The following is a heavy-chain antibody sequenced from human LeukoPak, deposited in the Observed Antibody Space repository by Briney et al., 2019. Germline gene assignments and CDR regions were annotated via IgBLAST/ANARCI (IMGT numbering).Heavy chain of an antibody. J-gene: IGHJ4*02. CDR1: GFTLSSYD. V-gene: IGHV3-30*18. Sequence: QSGGSLRLSCAASGFTLSSYDMHWVRQAPGKGLEWVAVISYDGSNKYYADSVKGRFTISRDNSENTLFLQMNSLRAEDTAVYYCANERFSYGSEFDYWGQGTLVTVSS. D-gene: IGHD3-10*01. CDR2: ISYDGSNK. CDR3: ANERFSYGSEFDY.